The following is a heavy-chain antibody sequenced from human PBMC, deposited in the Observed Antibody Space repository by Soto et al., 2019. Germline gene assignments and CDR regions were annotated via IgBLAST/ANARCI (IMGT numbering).Heavy chain of an antibody. D-gene: IGHD1-7*01. CDR2: SSATGAGT. CDR1: GFTFSSYG. Sequence: EVQLLESGGGLVQPGGSLRLSCAASGFTFSSYGMTWVRQAPGKGLEWVSFSSATGAGTYYADSVKGRFPISRDNSKNTLYLQMTSLSADDTAVYYCAKDRRAGGNYGFYSDFWGQGALVIVSS. V-gene: IGHV3-23*01. J-gene: IGHJ4*02. CDR3: AKDRRAGGNYGFYSDF.